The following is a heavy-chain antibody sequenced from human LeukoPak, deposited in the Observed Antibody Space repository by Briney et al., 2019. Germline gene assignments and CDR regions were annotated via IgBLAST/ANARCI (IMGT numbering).Heavy chain of an antibody. CDR1: GYTFTGYY. J-gene: IGHJ4*02. CDR2: INPNSGGT. Sequence: ASVKGSCKASGYTFTGYYMHWVRQAPGQGLEWMGWINPNSGGTNYAQKFQGRVTMTRDTSISTAYMELSRLRSDDTAVYYCARVKRRLELRDFDYWGQGTLVTVSS. D-gene: IGHD1-7*01. CDR3: ARVKRRLELRDFDY. V-gene: IGHV1-2*02.